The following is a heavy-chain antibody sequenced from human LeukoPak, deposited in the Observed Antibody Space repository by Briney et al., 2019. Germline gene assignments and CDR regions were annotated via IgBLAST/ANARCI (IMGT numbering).Heavy chain of an antibody. D-gene: IGHD3-3*02. CDR1: GFTFSSYA. V-gene: IGHV3-30-3*01. CDR3: ARDLAYYFDY. J-gene: IGHJ4*02. CDR2: ISYDGSNK. Sequence: GGSLRLSCAASGFTFSSYAMHWVRQAPGKGLEWVAVISYDGSNKYYADSVKGRFTISRDNSNNTLYLQMNSLRAEDTAVYYCARDLAYYFDYWGQGTLVTVSS.